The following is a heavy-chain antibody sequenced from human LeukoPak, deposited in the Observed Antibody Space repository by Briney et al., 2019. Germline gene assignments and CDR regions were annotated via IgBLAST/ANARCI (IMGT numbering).Heavy chain of an antibody. V-gene: IGHV1-46*01. CDR3: AREDESSTSCFNP. CDR2: IYPSGGST. D-gene: IGHD2-2*01. CDR1: GYTFTNYF. J-gene: IGHJ5*02. Sequence: ASVKVSCKASGYTFTNYFMHWVRQAPGQGLEWMGIIYPSGGSTSYAQKFQGRITMTRDTSTSTVYMELSSLRSEDTAVYYCAREDESSTSCFNPWGQGTLVTVSS.